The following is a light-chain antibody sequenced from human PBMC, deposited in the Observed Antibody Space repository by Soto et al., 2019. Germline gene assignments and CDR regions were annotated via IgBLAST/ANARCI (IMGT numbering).Light chain of an antibody. Sequence: EIVLTQSPGTLSLSPGERATLSCRASQSVSSSYLAWYQQKPGQAPRLLIYGASSRATGMPDSVSGSGSGTDFTLTISRLEPEDFAVYYCQQYGSSLLYTFGQGTKLEIK. CDR1: QSVSSSY. CDR3: QQYGSSLLYT. V-gene: IGKV3-20*01. J-gene: IGKJ2*01. CDR2: GAS.